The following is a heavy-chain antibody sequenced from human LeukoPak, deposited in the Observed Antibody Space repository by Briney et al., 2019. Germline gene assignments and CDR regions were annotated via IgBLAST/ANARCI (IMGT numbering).Heavy chain of an antibody. J-gene: IGHJ4*02. CDR2: IWHDGSHK. V-gene: IGHV3-33*01. CDR3: AREILGSGSYPDF. Sequence: HAGRSLRLSCAASGFAFNTYAMHWVRQAPGQGLEWVALIWHDGSHKFYSNSVRGQFTISRDNSKNTVSLQMNNLRPEDTAVYYCAREILGSGSYPDFWGQGTLVTVSS. CDR1: GFAFNTYA. D-gene: IGHD3-10*01.